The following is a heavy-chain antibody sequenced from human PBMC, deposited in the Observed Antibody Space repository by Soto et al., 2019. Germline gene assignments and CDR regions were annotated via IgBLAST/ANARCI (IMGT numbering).Heavy chain of an antibody. CDR2: ISYDGSNK. CDR1: GFTFSSYA. D-gene: IGHD4-4*01. J-gene: IGHJ5*02. Sequence: QVQLVESGGGVVQPGRSLRLSCAASGFTFSSYAVHWVRQAPGKGLEWVAVISYDGSNKYYADSVKGRFTISRDNSKNTLYLQMNSLRAEDTAVYYFARDYSNGFDPWGQGTLVTVSS. V-gene: IGHV3-30-3*01. CDR3: ARDYSNGFDP.